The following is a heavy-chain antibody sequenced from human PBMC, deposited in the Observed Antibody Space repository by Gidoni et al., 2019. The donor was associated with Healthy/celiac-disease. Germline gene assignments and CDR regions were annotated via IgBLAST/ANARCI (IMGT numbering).Heavy chain of an antibody. D-gene: IGHD2-2*01. V-gene: IGHV4-4*02. CDR3: ARSLAEGPAAYERSGIWFDY. CDR2: IYHSGST. J-gene: IGHJ4*02. CDR1: GGSISSSNW. Sequence: QVQLQESGPGLVKPSGTLSLTCAVSGGSISSSNWWSWVRQPPGKGLEWIGEIYHSGSTNYNPSLKSRVTISVDKSKNQFSLKLSSVTAADTAVYYCARSLAEGPAAYERSGIWFDYWGQGTLVTVSS.